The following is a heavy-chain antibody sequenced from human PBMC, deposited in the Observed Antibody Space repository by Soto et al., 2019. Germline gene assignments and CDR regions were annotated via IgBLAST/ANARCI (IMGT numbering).Heavy chain of an antibody. J-gene: IGHJ6*02. CDR1: GYTFTSYG. V-gene: IGHV1-18*01. CDR3: ARDRIVVVVAATYYYYGMDV. Sequence: GASVKVYCKASGYTFTSYGISLVRQAPGQGLDWMGWISAYNGNTNYAQKLQGRVTMTTDTSTSTAYMELRSLRSDDTAVYYCARDRIVVVVAATYYYYGMDVWGQGTTVTVSS. CDR2: ISAYNGNT. D-gene: IGHD2-15*01.